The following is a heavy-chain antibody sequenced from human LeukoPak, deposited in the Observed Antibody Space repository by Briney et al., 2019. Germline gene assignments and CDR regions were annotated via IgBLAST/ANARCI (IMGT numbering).Heavy chain of an antibody. Sequence: GGSLRLPCVASGFTFSSRDWMTWVRQAPGKGLEWVSSISSTSSYINYADSVKGRFTISRDKAKNSLYLQMNSLRAEDTAVYYCARVTLTGYYAFDYWGQGTLVTVSS. D-gene: IGHD3-9*01. J-gene: IGHJ4*02. CDR3: ARVTLTGYYAFDY. V-gene: IGHV3-21*01. CDR2: ISSTSSYI. CDR1: GFTFSSRDW.